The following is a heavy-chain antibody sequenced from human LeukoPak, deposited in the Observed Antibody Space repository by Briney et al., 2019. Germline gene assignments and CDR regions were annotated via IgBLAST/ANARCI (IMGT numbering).Heavy chain of an antibody. Sequence: SQTLSLTCSVSGGSISSSGHYWGWIRQSPEKGLDWIGSIYSNGNTYYNPSVKSRVTISVDTSKNQFSLKLTSVTAAETAVYYCARSATVTTGYFDYWGQGALVTVSS. D-gene: IGHD4-17*01. J-gene: IGHJ4*02. V-gene: IGHV4-39*07. CDR3: ARSATVTTGYFDY. CDR2: IYSNGNT. CDR1: GGSISSSGHY.